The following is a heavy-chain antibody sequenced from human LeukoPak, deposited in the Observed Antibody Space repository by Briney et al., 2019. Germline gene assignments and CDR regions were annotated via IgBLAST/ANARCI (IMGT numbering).Heavy chain of an antibody. V-gene: IGHV4-34*01. CDR2: INHSGST. D-gene: IGHD5-18*01. Sequence: SETLSLTCAVYGGSFSGYYWSWIRQPPGKGLEWIGEINHSGSTNCNPSLKSRVTISVDTSKNQFSLKLSSVTAADTAVYYCASHPRVDTAMVEYYFDYWGQGTLVTVSS. CDR3: ASHPRVDTAMVEYYFDY. CDR1: GGSFSGYY. J-gene: IGHJ4*02.